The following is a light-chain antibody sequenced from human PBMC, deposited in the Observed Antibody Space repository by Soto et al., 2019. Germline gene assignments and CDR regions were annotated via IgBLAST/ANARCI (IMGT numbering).Light chain of an antibody. CDR2: GAS. Sequence: EIVMTQSPATLSVSPGERATLSCRASQNVNDNLAWYQQKPGQAPRLLVYGASIRATGIPASFSGSDSGTEFTLTIGSLQSEDFAVYYCQQYNNWPLTFGAGTKVEIK. CDR1: QNVNDN. J-gene: IGKJ4*01. V-gene: IGKV3D-15*01. CDR3: QQYNNWPLT.